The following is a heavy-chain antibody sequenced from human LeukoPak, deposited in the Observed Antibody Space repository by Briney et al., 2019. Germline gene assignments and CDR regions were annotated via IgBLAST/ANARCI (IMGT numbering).Heavy chain of an antibody. CDR2: ISSSSSII. V-gene: IGHV3-48*01. CDR1: AFTFSSYS. CDR3: ARAGQRRSSSWYTHRYYYYMDV. Sequence: PGGSLRLSCAASAFTFSSYSMNWVRQAPGKGLEWVSYISSSSSIIYYADSVKGRFTISRDNANNSLYLQMNSLRAEDTAVYYCARAGQRRSSSWYTHRYYYYMDVWGKGTTVTISS. D-gene: IGHD6-13*01. J-gene: IGHJ6*03.